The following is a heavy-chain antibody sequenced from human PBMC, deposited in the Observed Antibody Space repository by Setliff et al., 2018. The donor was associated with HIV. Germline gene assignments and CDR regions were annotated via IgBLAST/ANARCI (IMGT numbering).Heavy chain of an antibody. V-gene: IGHV4-4*09. Sequence: KTSETLSLTCTVSGGSISSYYWSWIRQSPGKGLEWIGYIYISGSTNYNPSLKSRVTMSVDTSKSQFSLKLTSVTAADTAVYYCASQYCSAGSCYSDYWGQGTLVTVSS. CDR3: ASQYCSAGSCYSDY. CDR1: GGSISSYY. CDR2: IYISGST. D-gene: IGHD2-15*01. J-gene: IGHJ4*02.